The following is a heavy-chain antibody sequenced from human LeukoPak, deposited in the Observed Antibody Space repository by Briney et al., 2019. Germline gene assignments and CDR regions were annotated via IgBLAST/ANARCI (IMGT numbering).Heavy chain of an antibody. CDR1: GYSISSGYY. Sequence: SETLSLTCTVSGYSISSGYYWGWIRQPPGKGLEWIGSIYHSGSTYYNPSLKSRVTISVDTSKNRLSLKLSSVTAADTAVYYCARGYYLRYFDYWGQGTLVTVSS. V-gene: IGHV4-38-2*02. CDR2: IYHSGST. CDR3: ARGYYLRYFDY. J-gene: IGHJ4*02. D-gene: IGHD3-10*01.